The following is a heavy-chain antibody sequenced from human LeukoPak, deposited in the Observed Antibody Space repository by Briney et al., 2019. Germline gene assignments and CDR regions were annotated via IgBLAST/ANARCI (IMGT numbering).Heavy chain of an antibody. CDR1: GGSFSGYY. J-gene: IGHJ5*02. V-gene: IGHV4-34*01. CDR3: ARGTIAGVVYNWFDP. Sequence: PSETLSLTCAVYGGSFSGYYWSWIRQPPGKGLEWIGEINHSGSTNYNPSLKSRVTISVDTSKNQFSLKLSSVTAADTAVYYCARGTIAGVVYNWFDPWGQGTLVTVSS. CDR2: INHSGST. D-gene: IGHD6-13*01.